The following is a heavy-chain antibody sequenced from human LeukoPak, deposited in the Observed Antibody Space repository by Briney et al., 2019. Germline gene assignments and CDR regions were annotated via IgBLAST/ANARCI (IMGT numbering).Heavy chain of an antibody. V-gene: IGHV3-33*01. D-gene: IGHD3-22*01. CDR3: ARARNNCDSSGFSALDY. CDR2: LLYDGTNI. Sequence: GGSLRLSCAAPEFSFSSYGMHLGRRAPGKGLGGVASLLYDGTNIYHAVSVRGLFTISRDNSQSTLYLHMKSVRAEHAAVYYCARARNNCDSSGFSALDYWGQGTLVTVSS. CDR1: EFSFSSYG. J-gene: IGHJ4*02.